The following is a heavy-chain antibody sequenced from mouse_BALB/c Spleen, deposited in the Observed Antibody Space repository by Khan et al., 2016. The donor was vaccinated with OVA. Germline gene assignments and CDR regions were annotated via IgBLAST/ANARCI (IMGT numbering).Heavy chain of an antibody. CDR3: ANHGSSSAWFAY. V-gene: IGHV1-7*01. J-gene: IGHJ3*01. CDR1: GYTFTSYW. Sequence: QVQLKESGAELAKPGASVKMSCKASGYTFTSYWMHWVKQRPGQGLEWIGYINTSTGYSEYNQKFKDKATLTADKSSSTAYMQLSSLTSDDSAVYYCANHGSSSAWFAYWGQGTLVTVSA. D-gene: IGHD1-1*01. CDR2: INTSTGYS.